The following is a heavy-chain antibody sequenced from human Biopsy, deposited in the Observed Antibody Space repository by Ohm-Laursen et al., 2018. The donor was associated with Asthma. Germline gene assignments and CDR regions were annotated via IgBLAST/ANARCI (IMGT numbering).Heavy chain of an antibody. Sequence: ASVKVSCNASGYTFTSYAMHWVRQAPGQRLEWMGWINAGNGNTEYSQKFQGRVTITRDTSATTAYMELSSLRSEDTAVYYCARVRKDYYDSSGLSGGWFDPWGQGTLVTVSS. CDR1: GYTFTSYA. CDR3: ARVRKDYYDSSGLSGGWFDP. V-gene: IGHV1-3*01. D-gene: IGHD3-22*01. CDR2: INAGNGNT. J-gene: IGHJ5*02.